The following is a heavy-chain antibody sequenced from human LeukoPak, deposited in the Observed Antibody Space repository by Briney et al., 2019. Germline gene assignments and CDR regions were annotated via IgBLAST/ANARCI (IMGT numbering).Heavy chain of an antibody. Sequence: HPGGSLRLSCAASRFTFSSYAMNWVRQAPGKGLEWVSAITGDGGSTYYADSVKGRFTISRCHSKNALYLQMICRRAFDRHVYYCAKASSGYYYFDYWGQGTLVTVPS. D-gene: IGHD3-22*01. CDR3: AKASSGYYYFDY. CDR2: ITGDGGST. CDR1: RFTFSSYA. J-gene: IGHJ4*02. V-gene: IGHV3-23*01.